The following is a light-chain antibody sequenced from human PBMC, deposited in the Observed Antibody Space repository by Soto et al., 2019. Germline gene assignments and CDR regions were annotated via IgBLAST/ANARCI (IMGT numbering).Light chain of an antibody. CDR2: EAS. V-gene: IGKV1-5*03. CDR1: QSISSW. J-gene: IGKJ2*01. Sequence: DIQMTQSPSTLSASVGDRVTITCRASQSISSWLAWYQQKPGTAPKLLIYEASTLESGVPSRFSGSRSGTEFTLTVSSLQPDDFATYYCQQYNDSFPYTFGQGTKREIK. CDR3: QQYNDSFPYT.